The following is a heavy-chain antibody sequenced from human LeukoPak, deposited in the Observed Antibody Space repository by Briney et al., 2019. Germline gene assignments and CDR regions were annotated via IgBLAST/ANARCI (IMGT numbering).Heavy chain of an antibody. CDR3: ARDVGSYWDY. V-gene: IGHV3-66*01. CDR1: GFTVSSDY. Sequence: PGGSLRLSCAASGFTVSSDYMTWVRQAPGKGLEWVSVIHSGGDTYYADFVKGRFTISRDNSKNTVYLQMNSLRAEDTAVYYCARDVGSYWDYWGRGTLVTVSS. J-gene: IGHJ4*02. CDR2: IHSGGDT. D-gene: IGHD3-10*01.